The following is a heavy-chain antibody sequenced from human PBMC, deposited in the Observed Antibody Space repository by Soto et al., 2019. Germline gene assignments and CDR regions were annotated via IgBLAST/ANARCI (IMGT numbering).Heavy chain of an antibody. CDR2: VNHSGRT. CDR1: GGSFSGYY. V-gene: IGHV4-34*01. CDR3: ARGKSVEATFVYYFYMDV. D-gene: IGHD2-15*01. Sequence: SETLSLTCAVYGGSFSGYYWSWIRQPPGKGLEWIGEVNHSGRTNYNPSLRSRVTISVDTSKNQFSLKQSSVTAADTAVYYCARGKSVEATFVYYFYMDVWGKGTTVTVSS. J-gene: IGHJ6*03.